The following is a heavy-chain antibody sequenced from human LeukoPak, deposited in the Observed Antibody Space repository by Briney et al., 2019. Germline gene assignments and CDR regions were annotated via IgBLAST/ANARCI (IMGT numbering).Heavy chain of an antibody. J-gene: IGHJ6*03. D-gene: IGHD6-6*01. CDR1: EYTFTGYY. Sequence: ASVKVSCKASEYTFTGYYMHWVRQAPGPGLQLMGWINPNSGCTNYAQKFQGRVTMTRDTSISTAYMELSRLRSDDTAVYYCARDIAARQTDGYYYYYYMDVWGKGTTVTVSS. V-gene: IGHV1-2*02. CDR3: ARDIAARQTDGYYYYYYMDV. CDR2: INPNSGCT.